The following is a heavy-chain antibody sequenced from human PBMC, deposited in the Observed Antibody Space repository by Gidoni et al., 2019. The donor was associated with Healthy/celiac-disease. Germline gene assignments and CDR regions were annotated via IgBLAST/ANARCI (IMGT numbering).Heavy chain of an antibody. J-gene: IGHJ4*02. CDR1: GFTFSSYS. V-gene: IGHV3-48*02. D-gene: IGHD7-27*01. CDR3: ARDSIRELGWYFDY. CDR2: ISSSSSTI. Sequence: EVQLVESGGGLVQPGGSLRLSCAASGFTFSSYSMNWVRQAPGKGLEWVSYISSSSSTIYYADSVKGRFTISRDNAKNSLYLQMNSLRDEDTAVYYCARDSIRELGWYFDYWGQGTLVTVSS.